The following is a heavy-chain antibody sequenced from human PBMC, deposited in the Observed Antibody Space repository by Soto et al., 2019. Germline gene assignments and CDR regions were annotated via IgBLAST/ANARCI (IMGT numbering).Heavy chain of an antibody. J-gene: IGHJ6*02. CDR3: ARAFHSSSSTYYYYGMDV. CDR2: IIPIFGTA. Sequence: QVQLVQSGAEVKKPGSSVKVSCKASRGTFSSYAISWVRQAPGQGLEWMGGIIPIFGTANYAQKFQGRVTITADKSTSTAYMELSSLISEDTAVYYCARAFHSSSSTYYYYGMDVWGQGTTVTVSS. D-gene: IGHD6-6*01. CDR1: RGTFSSYA. V-gene: IGHV1-69*06.